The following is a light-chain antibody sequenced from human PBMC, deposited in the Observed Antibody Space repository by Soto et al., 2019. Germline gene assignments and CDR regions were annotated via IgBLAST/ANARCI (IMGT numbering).Light chain of an antibody. J-gene: IGLJ3*02. CDR2: GNN. Sequence: QAVVTQPPSASGTPGQRVTISCSGSSSNIGSNTVNWYQQLPGTAPKLLIYGNNQRPSGVPDRFSGSKSGTSASLAITGLQSEDECDYYCAPWDDSLNGWVFGGGTKVTVL. CDR1: SSNIGSNT. CDR3: APWDDSLNGWV. V-gene: IGLV1-44*01.